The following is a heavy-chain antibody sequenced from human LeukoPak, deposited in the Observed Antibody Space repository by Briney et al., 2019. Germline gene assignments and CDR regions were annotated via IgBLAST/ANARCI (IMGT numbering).Heavy chain of an antibody. CDR1: GFTFSSYA. V-gene: IGHV3-30-3*01. CDR2: ISYDGSNK. J-gene: IGHJ5*02. D-gene: IGHD1-26*01. Sequence: GGSLRLSCAASGFTFSSYAMHWVRQAPGKGLEWVADISYDGSNKYYADSVKGRFTISRDNSKNTLYLQMNSLRAEDTAVYYCARDLIADSGSSSWGQGTLVTVSS. CDR3: ARDLIADSGSSS.